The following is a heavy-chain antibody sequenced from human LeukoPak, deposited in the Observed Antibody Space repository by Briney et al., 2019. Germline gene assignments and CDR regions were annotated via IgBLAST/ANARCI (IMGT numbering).Heavy chain of an antibody. CDR2: MNPNSGNT. CDR3: ARAPMGWLIHFDY. J-gene: IGHJ4*02. D-gene: IGHD3-3*01. CDR1: GYTFTSYD. V-gene: IGHV1-8*01. Sequence: APVKVSCKASGYTFTSYDISWVRQATGQGLEWMGWMNPNSGNTGYAQKFQGRVTMTRNTSISTAYMELSSLRSEDTAVYYCARAPMGWLIHFDYWGQGTLVTVSS.